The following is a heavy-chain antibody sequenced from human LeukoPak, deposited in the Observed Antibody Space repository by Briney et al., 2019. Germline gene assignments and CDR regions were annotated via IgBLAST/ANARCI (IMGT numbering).Heavy chain of an antibody. V-gene: IGHV3-48*03. CDR1: GFTFSSYE. D-gene: IGHD5-18*01. CDR3: ARDSQGLPHSLDY. CDR2: ISSSGSTI. Sequence: GGSLRLSCAASGFTFSSYEMNWVRQAPGKGLEWGSYISSSGSTIYYADSVKGRFTISRDNAKNSLYLQMNSLRAQDTAVYYCARDSQGLPHSLDYWGQGTLVTVSS. J-gene: IGHJ4*02.